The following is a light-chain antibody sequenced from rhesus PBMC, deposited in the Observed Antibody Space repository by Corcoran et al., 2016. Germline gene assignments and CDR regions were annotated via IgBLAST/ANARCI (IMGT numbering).Light chain of an antibody. Sequence: DIQMTQSPSSLSASVGDTVTITCRASQSISSWLAWYQPKPGKAPKLLIYKASSLQSGVPSRFSGSGSGTDFTLTSSSLHSEDFATYYCQQYSSSPYSFGQGTKVEIK. CDR3: QQYSSSPYS. J-gene: IGKJ2*01. V-gene: IGKV1-22*01. CDR2: KAS. CDR1: QSISSW.